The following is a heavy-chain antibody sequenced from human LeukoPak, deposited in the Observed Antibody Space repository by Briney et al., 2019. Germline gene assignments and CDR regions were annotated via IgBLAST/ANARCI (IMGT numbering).Heavy chain of an antibody. CDR2: IYSGGST. D-gene: IGHD2/OR15-2a*01. Sequence: PGGSLRLSCAASGFTVGSNYMSWVRQAPGKGLEWVSVIYSGGSTYYADSVKGRFTISRDNSKNTLYLQMNSLRAEDTAVYYRARDFPTKAFDYWGQGTLVTVSS. V-gene: IGHV3-66*01. CDR1: GFTVGSNY. CDR3: ARDFPTKAFDY. J-gene: IGHJ4*02.